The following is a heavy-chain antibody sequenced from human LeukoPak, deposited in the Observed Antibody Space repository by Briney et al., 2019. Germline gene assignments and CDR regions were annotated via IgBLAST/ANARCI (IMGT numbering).Heavy chain of an antibody. J-gene: IGHJ5*02. Sequence: QPGGSLRLSCAASGFTFSSYAMSWVRQAPGKGLEWVSAISGSGGSTYYADSVKGRFTISRDNSKNTLYLQMNSLRAEDTAVYYCAKGGGAIVGATVDPWGQGTLVTVSS. V-gene: IGHV3-23*01. CDR3: AKGGGAIVGATVDP. CDR2: ISGSGGST. CDR1: GFTFSSYA. D-gene: IGHD1-26*01.